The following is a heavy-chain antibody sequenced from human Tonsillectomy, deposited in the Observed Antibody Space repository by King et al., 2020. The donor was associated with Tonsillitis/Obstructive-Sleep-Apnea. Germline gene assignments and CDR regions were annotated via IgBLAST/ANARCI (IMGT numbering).Heavy chain of an antibody. CDR3: ASETQYQLLMYYFDY. CDR1: GFTFSSYA. J-gene: IGHJ4*02. D-gene: IGHD2-2*01. Sequence: QLVQSGGGVVQPGRSLRLSCAASGFTFSSYAMHWVRQAPGKGLEWVAVISYDGSNKYYADSVKGRFTISRDNSKNTLYLKMNSLRAEDTAVYYCASETQYQLLMYYFDYWGQGTLVTVSS. CDR2: ISYDGSNK. V-gene: IGHV3-30*04.